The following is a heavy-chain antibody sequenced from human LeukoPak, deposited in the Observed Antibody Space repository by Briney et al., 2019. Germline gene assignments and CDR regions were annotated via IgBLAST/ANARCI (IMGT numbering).Heavy chain of an antibody. J-gene: IGHJ3*01. V-gene: IGHV3-7*01. CDR2: IYQGGSTK. D-gene: IGHD1-26*01. Sequence: GGSLRLSCAASGFTFNTYWMIWVRQAPGKGLEGVANIYQGGSTKYYVDSLKGRFTISRDNAKKSLYLQMNSLRAEDTAVYYCVRDKGGRSGAIYYDAFDVWGQGTMVTVSS. CDR1: GFTFNTYW. CDR3: VRDKGGRSGAIYYDAFDV.